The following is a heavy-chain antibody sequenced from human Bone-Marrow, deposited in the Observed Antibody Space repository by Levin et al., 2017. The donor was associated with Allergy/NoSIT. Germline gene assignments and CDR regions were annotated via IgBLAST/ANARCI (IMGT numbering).Heavy chain of an antibody. CDR3: ARDLRIAAADGY. CDR2: IYSGGST. D-gene: IGHD6-13*01. J-gene: IGHJ4*02. CDR1: GFPVSSNY. Sequence: LSLTCAASGFPVSSNYMSWVRQAPGKGLEWVSVIYSGGSTFYADSVKGRFTISRDNSKNTLYLQMNSLRAEDTAVYYCARDLRIAAADGYWGQGTLVTVSS. V-gene: IGHV3-66*02.